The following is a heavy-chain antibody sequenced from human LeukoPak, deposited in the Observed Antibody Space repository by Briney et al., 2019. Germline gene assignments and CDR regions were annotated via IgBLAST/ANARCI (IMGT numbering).Heavy chain of an antibody. D-gene: IGHD4-23*01. V-gene: IGHV4-34*01. CDR1: GGSFSGYY. CDR3: ARATVVTQDYYYYMDV. Sequence: SSETLSLTCAVYGGSFSGYYWSWIRQPPGKGLEWIGEINHSGSTNYNPSLKSRVTISVDTSKNQFSLKLSSVTAADTAVYYCARATVVTQDYYYYMDVWGKGTTVTISS. J-gene: IGHJ6*03. CDR2: INHSGST.